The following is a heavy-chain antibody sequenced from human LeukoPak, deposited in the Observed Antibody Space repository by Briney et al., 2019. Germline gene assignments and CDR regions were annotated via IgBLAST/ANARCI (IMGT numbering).Heavy chain of an antibody. CDR3: ARGLMMPRWKITMIVVATRYYFDY. CDR1: GYTFTSYD. J-gene: IGHJ4*02. V-gene: IGHV1-8*03. D-gene: IGHD3-22*01. Sequence: ASVKVSCKASGYTFTSYDINWVRQATGQGLEWMGWMNPNSGNTGYAQKFQGRVTITRNTSISTAYMELSSLRSEDTAVYYYARGLMMPRWKITMIVVATRYYFDYWGQGTLVTVSS. CDR2: MNPNSGNT.